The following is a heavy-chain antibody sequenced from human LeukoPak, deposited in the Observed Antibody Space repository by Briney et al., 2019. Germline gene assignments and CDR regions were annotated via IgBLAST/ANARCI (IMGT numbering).Heavy chain of an antibody. J-gene: IGHJ4*02. CDR1: GYTFTGSY. CDR3: ARGSPSGGPKKQYYCDY. D-gene: IGHD1-1*01. CDR2: INPNSGGT. Sequence: ASVKVSCKASGYTFTGSYVHLVRQAPGQGPEWMGWINPNSGGTKYVQKFQGRVTMTRDTSISTAYMELSRLISDDTAVYYCARGSPSGGPKKQYYCDYWGQGTLVTVSS. V-gene: IGHV1-2*02.